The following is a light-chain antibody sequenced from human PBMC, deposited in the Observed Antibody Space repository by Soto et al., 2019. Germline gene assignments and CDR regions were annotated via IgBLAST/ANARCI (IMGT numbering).Light chain of an antibody. CDR1: QSVTSTY. CDR2: GAS. CDR3: QQYGSTPPT. V-gene: IGKV3-20*01. Sequence: EIVLTQSPGTLSLSPGERATLSCRASQSVTSTYLAWYQRKPGQAPRLLIYGASSRATGIPDRFSGSGSGTDLTLTISRLEPEDFALYYCQQYGSTPPTFGQGTKLEIK. J-gene: IGKJ2*01.